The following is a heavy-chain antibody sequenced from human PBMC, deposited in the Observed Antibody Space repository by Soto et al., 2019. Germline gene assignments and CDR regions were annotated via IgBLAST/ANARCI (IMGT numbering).Heavy chain of an antibody. CDR3: ARDRAYYDSNGLFFDY. Sequence: KTSETLSLTCTVSGDSISDYYWSWIRQPPGKGLEWIGYIYYSGNTNYNPPLKSRVTISEDTSKNQFSLRLSSVTAADTAVYYCARDRAYYDSNGLFFDYWGQGALVTVSS. CDR1: GDSISDYY. V-gene: IGHV4-59*01. CDR2: IYYSGNT. J-gene: IGHJ4*02. D-gene: IGHD3-22*01.